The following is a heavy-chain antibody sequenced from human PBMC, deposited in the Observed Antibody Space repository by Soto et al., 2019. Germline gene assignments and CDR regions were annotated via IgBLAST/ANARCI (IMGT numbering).Heavy chain of an antibody. D-gene: IGHD1-26*01. J-gene: IGHJ3*02. V-gene: IGHV1-18*04. Sequence: QVQLVQSGAEVKKPGASVKVSCKASGYTFTNYGISWVRQAPGQGLEWMGWISAYNGNTNYAQKLQGRVTMTTDTSTSTADKELRRLTSDETAVYYCARVGGSYITGEGAFDIWGQGTMVTVSS. CDR3: ARVGGSYITGEGAFDI. CDR2: ISAYNGNT. CDR1: GYTFTNYG.